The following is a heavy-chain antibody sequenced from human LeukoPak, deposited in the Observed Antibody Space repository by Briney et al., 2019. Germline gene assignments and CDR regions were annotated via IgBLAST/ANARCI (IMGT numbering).Heavy chain of an antibody. J-gene: IGHJ6*04. Sequence: FAXXAMNWVRQAPGQGXEWXGWINTNTGNPTYAQGFTGHFVFSLDTSVSTAYLQMSSLKAEDTAVYYCAXXXXXRXXXXMDVWGXGXTVTVSS. CDR3: AXXXXXRXXXXMDV. CDR1: FAXXA. V-gene: IGHV7-4-1*02. CDR2: INTNTGNP.